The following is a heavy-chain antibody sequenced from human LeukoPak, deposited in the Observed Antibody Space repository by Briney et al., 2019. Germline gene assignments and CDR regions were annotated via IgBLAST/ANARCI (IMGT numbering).Heavy chain of an antibody. CDR1: GFTFSSYG. D-gene: IGHD5-18*01. CDR2: IWYDGSNK. V-gene: IGHV3-33*01. J-gene: IGHJ4*02. CDR3: ARGNAAMIDY. Sequence: GGSLRLSCAASGFTFSSYGIHWVRQAPGKGLEWVSLIWYDGSNKYYADSVKGRFTISRDNSKNTLYLQMNSLSPEDTAVQHCARGNAAMIDYWGQGTLVTVSS.